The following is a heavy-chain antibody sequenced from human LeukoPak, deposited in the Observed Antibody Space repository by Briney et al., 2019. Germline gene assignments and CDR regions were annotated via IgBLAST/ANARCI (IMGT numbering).Heavy chain of an antibody. CDR2: VYYNGIT. CDR1: SVSISSYF. D-gene: IGHD1-1*01. CDR3: ASQLGGTTFH. V-gene: IGHV4-59*01. Sequence: SETLSLTCTVSSVSISSYFWSWIRQPPGKGLEWIGYVYYNGITNYNPSLKSRVSISLDTSKNQFSLNLNSVTAADTAVYYCASQLGGTTFHWGQGTLVPVSS. J-gene: IGHJ4*02.